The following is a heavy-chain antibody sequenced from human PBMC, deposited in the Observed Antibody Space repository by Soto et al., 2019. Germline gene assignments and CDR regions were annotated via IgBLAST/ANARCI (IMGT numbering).Heavy chain of an antibody. D-gene: IGHD1-26*01. CDR2: IIPIFGTA. V-gene: IGHV1-69*06. CDR1: GGTFSSYA. J-gene: IGHJ6*02. CDR3: AREKAGGSYYYGMDV. Sequence: ASVKVSCKASGGTFSSYAISWVRQAPGQGLEWMGGIIPIFGTANYAQKFQGRVTITADKSTSTAYMELSSLRSEDTAVYYCAREKAGGSYYYGMDVWGQGTTVTVSS.